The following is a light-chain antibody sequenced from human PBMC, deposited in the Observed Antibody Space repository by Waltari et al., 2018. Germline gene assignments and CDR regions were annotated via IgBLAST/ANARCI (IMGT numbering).Light chain of an antibody. J-gene: IGKJ1*01. Sequence: ELVLTQSPGHLSLSPGERATLSCRASQSFSRALAWYQQKPGQAPRLLIYDASTRAIGIPDRFSGGGSGTDFSLTIRRLEPEDFVVYYCQHYVRLPVTFGQGTTVEIK. CDR3: QHYVRLPVT. CDR1: QSFSRA. V-gene: IGKV3-20*01. CDR2: DAS.